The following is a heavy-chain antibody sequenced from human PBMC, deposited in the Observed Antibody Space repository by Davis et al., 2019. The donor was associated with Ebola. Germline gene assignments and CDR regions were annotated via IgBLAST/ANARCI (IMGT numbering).Heavy chain of an antibody. Sequence: SETLSLTCTVSGGSISSGGYYWSWIRQPPGKGLEWIGYIYYSGSTNYNPSLKSRVTISVDTSKNQFSLKLSSVTAADTAVYYCARSSTGTTWFDWFDPWGQGTLVTVSS. CDR2: IYYSGST. V-gene: IGHV4-61*08. D-gene: IGHD1-1*01. CDR3: ARSSTGTTWFDWFDP. CDR1: GGSISSGGYY. J-gene: IGHJ5*02.